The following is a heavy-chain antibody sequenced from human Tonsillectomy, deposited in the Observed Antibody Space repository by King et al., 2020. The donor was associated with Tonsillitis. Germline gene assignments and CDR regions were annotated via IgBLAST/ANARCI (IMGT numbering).Heavy chain of an antibody. CDR3: ARVYYVTNWGVTHRGWFDP. V-gene: IGHV1-69*01. CDR1: GGTFSSYA. J-gene: IGHJ5*02. CDR2: IIPIFGTA. D-gene: IGHD3-3*01. Sequence: EQLVQSGAEVKKPGSSVKVSCKASGGTFSSYAISWVRQAPGQGLEWMGGIIPIFGTANYAQKFQGRVTITADDSTSTAYMELSSRRSEDTAVYYCARVYYVTNWGVTHRGWFDPWGQGTLVTVSS.